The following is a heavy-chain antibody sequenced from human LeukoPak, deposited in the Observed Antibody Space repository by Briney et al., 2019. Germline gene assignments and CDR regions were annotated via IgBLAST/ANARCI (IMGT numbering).Heavy chain of an antibody. CDR1: GASYNAYY. D-gene: IGHD3-3*01. CDR2: IDHRGTA. Sequence: PSETLSLTCAVYGASYNAYYWSWIRQPPGKGLEWIGDIDHRGTATYNPSLKSRLTISADASKNQFSLKLNSVTDADTAVYYCAVGITILGVAASFDSCGQGNLVIVSS. J-gene: IGHJ4*02. V-gene: IGHV4-34*01. CDR3: AVGITILGVAASFDS.